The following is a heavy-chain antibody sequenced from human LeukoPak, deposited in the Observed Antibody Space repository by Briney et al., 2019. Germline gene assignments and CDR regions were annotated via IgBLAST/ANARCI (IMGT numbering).Heavy chain of an antibody. V-gene: IGHV4-31*03. CDR2: IYDSGTT. CDR1: GDSISNVSYY. CDR3: ARGGDRRGFDY. D-gene: IGHD1-14*01. J-gene: IGHJ4*02. Sequence: SQTLSLTCTVSGDSISNVSYYWSWIRLHPGKGLEWVGYIYDSGTTYYSPALQSRVSISVDTSDNKFSLKLKSLTAADTAVYYCARGGDRRGFDYWGQGTLVTVSS.